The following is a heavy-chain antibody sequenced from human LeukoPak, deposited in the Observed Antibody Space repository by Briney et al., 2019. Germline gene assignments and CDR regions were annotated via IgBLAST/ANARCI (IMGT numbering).Heavy chain of an antibody. Sequence: PSETLSLTCTVSGGSISSGDYYWSWIRQPPGKDLEWIGYIYYSGSTYYNPSLKSRVTISVDTSKNQFSLKLSSVTAADTAVYYCARDRVSSWSLGYWGQGTLVTVSS. CDR1: GGSISSGDYY. V-gene: IGHV4-30-4*01. D-gene: IGHD6-13*01. CDR2: IYYSGST. J-gene: IGHJ4*02. CDR3: ARDRVSSWSLGY.